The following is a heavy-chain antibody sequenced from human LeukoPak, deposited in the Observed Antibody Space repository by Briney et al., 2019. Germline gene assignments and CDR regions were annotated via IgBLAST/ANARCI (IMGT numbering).Heavy chain of an antibody. Sequence: GGSLRLSCAASGFTFSSYSMNWVRQAPGKGLEWVSYISSSSSTIYYADSVKGRFTISRDNAKNSLYLQMNSLRAEDTAVYYCARDKLVDGYNFRDAFDIWGQGTMVTVSS. V-gene: IGHV3-48*04. J-gene: IGHJ3*02. CDR3: ARDKLVDGYNFRDAFDI. CDR1: GFTFSSYS. D-gene: IGHD5-24*01. CDR2: ISSSSSTI.